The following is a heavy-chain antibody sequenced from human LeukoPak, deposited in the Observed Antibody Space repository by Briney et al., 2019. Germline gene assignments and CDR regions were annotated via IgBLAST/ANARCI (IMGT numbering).Heavy chain of an antibody. D-gene: IGHD3-22*01. J-gene: IGHJ4*02. CDR3: TRGYYDSSGYSNFDY. CDR2: AYAWTT. V-gene: IGHV3-49*02. Sequence: AYAWTTEYAASVKGRFTIARDDAKMIAYMQMNRLKTEDTAVYYCTRGYYDSSGYSNFDYWGQGTLVTVSS.